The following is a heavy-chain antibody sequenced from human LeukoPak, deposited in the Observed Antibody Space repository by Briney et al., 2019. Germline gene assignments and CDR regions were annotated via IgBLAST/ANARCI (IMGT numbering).Heavy chain of an antibody. J-gene: IGHJ4*02. D-gene: IGHD4-17*01. V-gene: IGHV3-30*18. Sequence: GGSLRLSCAASGFTFISYGMHWVRQAPGKGLEWVAVISYDGSNKYYADSVKGRFTISRDNSKNTLYLQMNSLRAEDTAVYYCAKTMTTVTTPADYWGQGTLVTVSS. CDR3: AKTMTTVTTPADY. CDR1: GFTFISYG. CDR2: ISYDGSNK.